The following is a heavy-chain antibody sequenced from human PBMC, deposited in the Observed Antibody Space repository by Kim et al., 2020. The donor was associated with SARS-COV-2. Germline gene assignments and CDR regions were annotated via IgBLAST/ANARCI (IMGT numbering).Heavy chain of an antibody. V-gene: IGHV3-53*01. Sequence: GGSLRLSCATSGFTVASTFMNWVRQAPGKGLEWVALINSGGDTRYTDSVRGRFTISRDNSKNTLYLQLNSPRLEDTAVYYCAREYYYRLDVWGQGTTVTVSS. CDR3: AREYYYRLDV. CDR2: INSGGDT. CDR1: GFTVASTF. D-gene: IGHD3-10*01. J-gene: IGHJ6*02.